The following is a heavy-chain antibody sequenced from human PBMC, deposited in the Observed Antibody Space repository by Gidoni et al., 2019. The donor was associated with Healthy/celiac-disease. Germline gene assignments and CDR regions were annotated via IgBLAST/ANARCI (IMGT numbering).Heavy chain of an antibody. CDR1: GFTFSSYA. J-gene: IGHJ4*02. CDR3: AKDSPAFYYDSTTFDY. CDR2: ISGSGGST. V-gene: IGHV3-23*01. D-gene: IGHD3-22*01. Sequence: EVQLLESGGGLVQPGGSLRLSCAASGFTFSSYAMSWVRQAPGKGLEWVSAISGSGGSTYYADSVKGRFTISRDNSKNTLYLQMNSLRAEDTAVYYCAKDSPAFYYDSTTFDYWGQGTLVTVSS.